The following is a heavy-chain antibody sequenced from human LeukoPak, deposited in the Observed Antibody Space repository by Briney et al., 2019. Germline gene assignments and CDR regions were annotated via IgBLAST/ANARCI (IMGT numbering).Heavy chain of an antibody. CDR2: ISAYNGNT. CDR1: GCTFTSYG. V-gene: IGHV1-18*01. CDR3: ARAPRRNSGYYDDY. D-gene: IGHD3-22*01. J-gene: IGHJ4*02. Sequence: ASVKVSCKASGCTFTSYGISWVRQAPGQGLEWMGWISAYNGNTNYAQKLQGRVTMTTDTSTSTAYMELRSLRSDDTAVYYCARAPRRNSGYYDDYWGQGTLVTVSS.